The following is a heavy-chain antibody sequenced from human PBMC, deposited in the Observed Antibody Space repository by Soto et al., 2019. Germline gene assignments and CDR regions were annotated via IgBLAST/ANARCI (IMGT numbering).Heavy chain of an antibody. D-gene: IGHD3-10*01. CDR1: GFSVSSGSYY. CDR3: ARHSPPFFYGSGPWDV. J-gene: IGHJ6*02. Sequence: SETLSLTCTVSGFSVSSGSYYWSWIRQPPGKGLEWIGYIYYSGSTNYNPSLKSRVTISVDTSKNQFSLKLSSLSAADTAVYYCARHSPPFFYGSGPWDVWGQGTTVTVSS. CDR2: IYYSGST. V-gene: IGHV4-61*01.